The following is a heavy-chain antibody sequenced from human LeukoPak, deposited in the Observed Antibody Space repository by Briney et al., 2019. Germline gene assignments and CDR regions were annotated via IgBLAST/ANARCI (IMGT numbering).Heavy chain of an antibody. CDR1: GGTFSSYA. Sequence: ASVKVSCKASGGTFSSYAISWVRQAPGQGLEWMGGIIPIFGTANYAQKSQGRVTITADESTSTAYMELSSLRSEDTAVYYCAARPYSSSWYDPYYFDYWGQGTLVTVSS. CDR3: AARPYSSSWYDPYYFDY. V-gene: IGHV1-69*01. D-gene: IGHD6-13*01. J-gene: IGHJ4*02. CDR2: IIPIFGTA.